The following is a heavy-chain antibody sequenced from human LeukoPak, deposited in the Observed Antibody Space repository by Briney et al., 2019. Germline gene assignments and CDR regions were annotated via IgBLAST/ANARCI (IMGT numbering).Heavy chain of an antibody. CDR3: ARIMVRGALAFDY. Sequence: ASVKVSCKASGYTFTSYYMHWVRQAPGQGLEWMGWINPNSGGTNYAQKFQGRVTMTRDTSISTAYMELSRLRSDDTAVYYCARIMVRGALAFDYWGQGTLVTVSS. CDR1: GYTFTSYY. CDR2: INPNSGGT. V-gene: IGHV1-2*02. J-gene: IGHJ4*02. D-gene: IGHD3-10*01.